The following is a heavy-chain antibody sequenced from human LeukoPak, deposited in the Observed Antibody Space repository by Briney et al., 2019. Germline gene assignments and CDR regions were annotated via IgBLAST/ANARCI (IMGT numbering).Heavy chain of an antibody. D-gene: IGHD1-26*01. V-gene: IGHV4-59*01. CDR1: GGSISSYC. CDR3: ARANSRSYYETEYYFDY. Sequence: SEILSLTCTVSGGSISSYCWSWIRQPPGKGVEWSGYIYYSGSTNDNPSLKSRVTISVDTSKNQFSLKLSSVTAADTAVYYCARANSRSYYETEYYFDYWGQGTLVTVSS. J-gene: IGHJ4*02. CDR2: IYYSGST.